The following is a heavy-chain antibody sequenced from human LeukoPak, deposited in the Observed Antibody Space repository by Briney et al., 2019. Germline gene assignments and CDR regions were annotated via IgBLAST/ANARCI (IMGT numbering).Heavy chain of an antibody. CDR2: IIGDGITT. D-gene: IGHD3-9*01. Sequence: GRSLRLFCAASGFTFSPYTMHWVRQAPGKGLEFVSAIIGDGITTYYADSVKGRFTVSRDNSKSTLYLQMGSLTAEDMAVYYCARERAGYYLDVWGKGTTVTVFS. CDR1: GFTFSPYT. CDR3: ARERAGYYLDV. J-gene: IGHJ6*04. V-gene: IGHV3-64*02.